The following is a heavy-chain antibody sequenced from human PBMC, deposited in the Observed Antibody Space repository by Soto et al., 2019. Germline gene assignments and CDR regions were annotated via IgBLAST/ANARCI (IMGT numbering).Heavy chain of an antibody. J-gene: IGHJ6*02. Sequence: EVQLVESGGGLVQPGESLRLSCAASGFTFSNSWMSWVRQXPGKGLEWVANIKEDGSEKDYVDPVKGRFTITRDNAKNSLYLQMNNLRAEDTAVYFCTRKRFGMDVWGQGTTVTVSS. CDR1: GFTFSNSW. CDR2: IKEDGSEK. CDR3: TRKRFGMDV. V-gene: IGHV3-7*03.